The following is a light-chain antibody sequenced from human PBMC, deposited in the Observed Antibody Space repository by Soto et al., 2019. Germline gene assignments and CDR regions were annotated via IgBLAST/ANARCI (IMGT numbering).Light chain of an antibody. CDR1: QSISTY. Sequence: DIQMTQSPSSLSASVGDRVTITFRASQSISTYLHWYQQKPGTAPKLLIYASSNRATGIPDRFSGSASGTDFTLTINRLEPEDFAVYYCQLYGISPHFGQGTRLEIK. J-gene: IGKJ5*01. V-gene: IGKV1-39*01. CDR2: ASS. CDR3: QLYGISPH.